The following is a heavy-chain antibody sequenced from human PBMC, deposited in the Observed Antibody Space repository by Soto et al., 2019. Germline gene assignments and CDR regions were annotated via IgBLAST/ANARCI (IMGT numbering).Heavy chain of an antibody. CDR1: GYTFTSYG. CDR2: ISAYNGNT. CDR3: ARVRYYGSGSYGAFDI. Sequence: ASVKVSCKASGYTFTSYGISWVRQAPGQGLEWMGWISAYNGNTNYAQKLQGRVTMTTDTSTSTAYMELRSLRSDDTAVYYCARVRYYGSGSYGAFDIWAQGTMVTVSS. J-gene: IGHJ3*02. V-gene: IGHV1-18*01. D-gene: IGHD3-10*01.